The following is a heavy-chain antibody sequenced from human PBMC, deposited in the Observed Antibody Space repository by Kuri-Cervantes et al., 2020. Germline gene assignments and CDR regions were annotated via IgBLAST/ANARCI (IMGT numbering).Heavy chain of an antibody. CDR3: TTDGEGIAARDAFDI. D-gene: IGHD6-6*01. Sequence: GGSLRLSCAASGFTFSHAWMSWVRQAPGKGLEWVGRIKSKTDGGTTDYAAPVQGRFTISRDDSKNTLYLQMNSLKTEDTAVYYCTTDGEGIAARDAFDIWGQGTMVTVSS. V-gene: IGHV3-15*01. CDR2: IKSKTDGGTT. CDR1: GFTFSHAW. J-gene: IGHJ3*02.